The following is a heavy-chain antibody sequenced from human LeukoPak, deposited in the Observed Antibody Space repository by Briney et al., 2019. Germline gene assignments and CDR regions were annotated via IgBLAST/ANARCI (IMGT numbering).Heavy chain of an antibody. V-gene: IGHV3-48*01. D-gene: IGHD6-13*01. CDR1: GFTFSSYS. CDR3: ARDPPYSSNWDQLQYFDY. Sequence: PGGSLRLSCAASGFTFSSYSMNWVRQAPGKGLEWVSYISSSSSTIYYADSVKGRFTISRDNAKNSLYLRMNSLRAEDTAVYYCARDPPYSSNWDQLQYFDYWGQGTLVTVSS. J-gene: IGHJ4*02. CDR2: ISSSSSTI.